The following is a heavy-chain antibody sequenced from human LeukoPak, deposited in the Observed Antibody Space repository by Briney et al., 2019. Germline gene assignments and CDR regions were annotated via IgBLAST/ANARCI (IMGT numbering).Heavy chain of an antibody. Sequence: GGSLRLSCAASGFTFSSYWMHWVRQAPGKGLVWVSRINSDGHSTYYADSVKGRFTISRDNAMNTLHLQMNSLRAEDTAFYYCAKSPTSGRGAYFDYWGQGTLVTVSS. CDR2: INSDGHST. J-gene: IGHJ4*02. CDR1: GFTFSSYW. CDR3: AKSPTSGRGAYFDY. D-gene: IGHD3-10*01. V-gene: IGHV3-74*01.